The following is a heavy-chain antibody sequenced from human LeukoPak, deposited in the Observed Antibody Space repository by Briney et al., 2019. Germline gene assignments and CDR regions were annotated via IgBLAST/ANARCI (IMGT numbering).Heavy chain of an antibody. CDR3: ARERLRTENNWFDP. CDR1: GGSISSYY. D-gene: IGHD5-12*01. CDR2: IYYSGST. V-gene: IGHV4-59*01. Sequence: PSETLSLTCTVSGGSISSYYWSWIRQPPGKGLEWIGYIYYSGSTNYNPSLKSRVTISVDTSKNQFSLKLSSVTAADTAVYYCARERLRTENNWFDPWGQGTLVTVSS. J-gene: IGHJ5*02.